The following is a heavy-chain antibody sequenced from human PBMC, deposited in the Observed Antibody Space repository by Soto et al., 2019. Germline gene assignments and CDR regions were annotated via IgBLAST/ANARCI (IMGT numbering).Heavy chain of an antibody. CDR3: ARTDHYYYYYGMDV. CDR2: INHSGST. V-gene: IGHV4-34*01. Sequence: KPSETLSLTCAVYGGSFSGYYWSWIRQPPGKGLEWIGEINHSGSTNYNPSLKSRVTISVDTSKNQFSLKLSSVTAADTAVYYCARTDHYYYYYGMDVWGQGTTVTVSS. CDR1: GGSFSGYY. J-gene: IGHJ6*02.